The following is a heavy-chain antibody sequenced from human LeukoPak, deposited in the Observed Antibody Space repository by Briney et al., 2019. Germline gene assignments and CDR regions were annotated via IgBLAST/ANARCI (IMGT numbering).Heavy chain of an antibody. CDR2: ISAYNGNT. Sequence: ASVKVSCKASGYTFTGYYMHWVRQAPGQGLEWMGWISAYNGNTNYAQKLQGRVTMTTDTSTSTAYMELRSLRSDDTAVYYCARGYYXFXXXXXPXGXDVWGXGTTVTV. D-gene: IGHD3-3*01. J-gene: IGHJ6*01. V-gene: IGHV1-18*04. CDR1: GYTFTGYY. CDR3: ARGYYXFXXXXXPXGXDV.